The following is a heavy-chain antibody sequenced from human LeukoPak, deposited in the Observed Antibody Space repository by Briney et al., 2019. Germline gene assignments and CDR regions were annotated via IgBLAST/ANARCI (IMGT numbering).Heavy chain of an antibody. Sequence: SSETLSLTCAVYGGSFSGYYWSWIRQPPGKGLEWNGEINHSGSTNYNPSLKSRVTISVDTSKNQFSLKLSSVTAADTAVYYCARVRRLIRMNYYYYMDVWGKGTTVTVSS. D-gene: IGHD4-17*01. CDR2: INHSGST. CDR1: GGSFSGYY. CDR3: ARVRRLIRMNYYYYMDV. J-gene: IGHJ6*03. V-gene: IGHV4-34*01.